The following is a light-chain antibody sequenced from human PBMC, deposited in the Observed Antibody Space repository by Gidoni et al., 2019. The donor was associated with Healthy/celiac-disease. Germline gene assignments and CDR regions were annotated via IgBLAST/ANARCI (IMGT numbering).Light chain of an antibody. V-gene: IGKV1-39*01. CDR1: QSTSSY. Sequence: DIQMTQPPPCLPASVGDRVTITCRASQSTSSYLNWYQQKPGKAPKLLIYAASSLQSGVPSRFSGSGSGTDFTLTISSLQPEDFTTYYCQQSYSTPWTFGPGTKVDIK. J-gene: IGKJ3*01. CDR2: AAS. CDR3: QQSYSTPWT.